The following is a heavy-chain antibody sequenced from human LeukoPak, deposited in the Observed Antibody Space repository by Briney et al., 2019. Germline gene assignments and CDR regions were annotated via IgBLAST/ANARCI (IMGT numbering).Heavy chain of an antibody. CDR1: GFTFSSYA. CDR2: ISYDGSNK. CDR3: ARATNYYYDSSGYAPDFDY. J-gene: IGHJ4*02. D-gene: IGHD3-22*01. V-gene: IGHV3-30-3*01. Sequence: GRSLRLSCAASGFTFSSYAMHWVRQAPGKGLEWVAVISYDGSNKYYADSVKGRFTISRDNSKNTLYLQMNSLRAEDTAVYYCARATNYYYDSSGYAPDFDYWGQGTLVTAS.